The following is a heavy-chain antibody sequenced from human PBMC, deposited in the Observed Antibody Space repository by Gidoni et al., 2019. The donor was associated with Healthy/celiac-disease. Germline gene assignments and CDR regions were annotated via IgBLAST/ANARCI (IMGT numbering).Heavy chain of an antibody. V-gene: IGHV1-18*04. CDR2: ISAYNGNT. J-gene: IGHJ6*02. CDR1: GYTFTSYG. D-gene: IGHD3-16*02. CDR3: AREAMITFGGVIVNYYYYGMDV. Sequence: QVQLVQSGAEVKKPGASVKVSCKASGYTFTSYGISWVRQAPGQGLEWMGWISAYNGNTNYAQKLQGRVTMTTDTSTSTAYMELRSLRSDDTAVYYCAREAMITFGGVIVNYYYYGMDVWGQGTTVTVSS.